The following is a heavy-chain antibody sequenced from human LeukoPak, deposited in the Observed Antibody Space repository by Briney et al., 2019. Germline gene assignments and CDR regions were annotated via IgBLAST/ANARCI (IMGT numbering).Heavy chain of an antibody. CDR3: ARDHQQLVWGNWFDP. V-gene: IGHV1-69*13. CDR1: GGTFSSYA. D-gene: IGHD6-13*01. J-gene: IGHJ5*02. Sequence: GASVKVSCKASGGTFSSYAISWVRQAPGQGLEWMGGIIPIFGTANYAQKFQGRVTITADESTSTAYMELSSLRSEDTAVYYCARDHQQLVWGNWFDPWGQGTLVTVSS. CDR2: IIPIFGTA.